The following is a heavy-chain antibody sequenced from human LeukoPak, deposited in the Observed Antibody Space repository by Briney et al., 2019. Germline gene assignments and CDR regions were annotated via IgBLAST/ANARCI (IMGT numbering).Heavy chain of an antibody. J-gene: IGHJ4*02. D-gene: IGHD1-26*01. CDR3: ARVYDGSYYFVY. Sequence: SVKVSCKASGGTFSNYAINWVRQAPGQGLGWMGGIIPIFDTTNYAQKFQGRVTITADESTSTAYMELSSLRSEDTAVYYCARVYDGSYYFVYWGQGTLVTVSS. CDR1: GGTFSNYA. CDR2: IIPIFDTT. V-gene: IGHV1-69*13.